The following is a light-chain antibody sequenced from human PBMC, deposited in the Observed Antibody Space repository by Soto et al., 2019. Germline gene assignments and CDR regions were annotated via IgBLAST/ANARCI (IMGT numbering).Light chain of an antibody. Sequence: EIVLTQSPDTLSLSPGERATLSCRASQSVSSGDLAWYQQKPGRAPRLLIYGAFRRASGIPDRFSGSGSGTDFTLTISRLEPEDFSGYYCQQYGSLPLTFGGGTKVDIK. J-gene: IGKJ4*01. CDR2: GAF. CDR1: QSVSSGD. CDR3: QQYGSLPLT. V-gene: IGKV3-20*01.